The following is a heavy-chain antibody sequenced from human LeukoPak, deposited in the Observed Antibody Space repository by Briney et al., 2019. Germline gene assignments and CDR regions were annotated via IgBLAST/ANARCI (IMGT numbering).Heavy chain of an antibody. CDR1: GGSISSGVYY. J-gene: IGHJ4*02. D-gene: IGHD3-16*01. V-gene: IGHV3-11*06. CDR2: ISSGSNYI. Sequence: LSLTCTVSGGSISSGVYYWSWIRQAPGKGLEWVSHISSGSNYIKYADSVKGRFTISRENAKNSLYLQMNSLRAEDTAVYYCARGGNQYYFDFWGQGTLVTVSS. CDR3: ARGGNQYYFDF.